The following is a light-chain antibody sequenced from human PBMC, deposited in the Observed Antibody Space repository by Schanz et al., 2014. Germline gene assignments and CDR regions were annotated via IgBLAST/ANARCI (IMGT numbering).Light chain of an antibody. CDR3: QQYYSTPPYT. Sequence: DLVMTQSPDSLAVSLGERATINCKSSQSVLYSSNNNNYLAWYQQIPGQPPKLLFYWASTRASGVPDRFSGSGSGTDFTLTISSLQAEDVAVYYCQQYYSTPPYTFGQGTKLEIK. V-gene: IGKV4-1*01. CDR2: WAS. J-gene: IGKJ2*01. CDR1: QSVLYSSNNNNY.